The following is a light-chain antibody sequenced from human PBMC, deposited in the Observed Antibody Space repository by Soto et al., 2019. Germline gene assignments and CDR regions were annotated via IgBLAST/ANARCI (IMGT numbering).Light chain of an antibody. CDR3: QPYDELPPT. V-gene: IGKV1-33*01. CDR1: QHISTY. CDR2: DAS. J-gene: IGKJ3*01. Sequence: DIQMTQSPSSLSASVGDRVTITCQASQHISTYLNWFQQKPGKAPELLIYDASILVPGVPSRFSGSGSGTDFTFAISSLQPEDIATYYCQPYDELPPTFGPGTKVDIK.